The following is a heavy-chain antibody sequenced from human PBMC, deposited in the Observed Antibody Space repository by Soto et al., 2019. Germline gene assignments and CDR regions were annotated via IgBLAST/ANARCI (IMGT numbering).Heavy chain of an antibody. J-gene: IGHJ6*02. CDR3: ARPGGVLWSGYRPPSYYYYGMDV. V-gene: IGHV5-10-1*01. CDR1: GYSFSSYW. D-gene: IGHD3-3*01. Sequence: PGAAQKISCKGSGYSFSSYWISWVRQMPGKGLEWMGRIDPSDSYTNYSPSFQGHVTISADKSISTAYLQWSSLKASDTAMYYCARPGGVLWSGYRPPSYYYYGMDVWGQGTTVTVSS. CDR2: IDPSDSYT.